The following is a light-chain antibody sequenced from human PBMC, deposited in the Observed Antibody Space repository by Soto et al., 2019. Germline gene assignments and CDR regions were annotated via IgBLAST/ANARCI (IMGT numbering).Light chain of an antibody. CDR2: GAS. CDR3: QQRSNWPLT. Sequence: EIVMTQSPATLSVSPGESATLSCRASQSVSSNLAWYQQKPGQAPRLLIYGASTRATGIPARFSGSGSGTDFTLTISRLEPEDFAVYYCQQRSNWPLTFGQGTRLEIK. J-gene: IGKJ5*01. V-gene: IGKV3-15*01. CDR1: QSVSSN.